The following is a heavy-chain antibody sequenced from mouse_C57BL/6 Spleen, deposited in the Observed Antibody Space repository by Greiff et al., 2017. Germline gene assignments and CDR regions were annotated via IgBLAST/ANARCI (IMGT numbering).Heavy chain of an antibody. D-gene: IGHD1-1*01. CDR2: INPNNGGT. Sequence: EVQLQQSGPELVKPGASVKMSCKASGYTFTDYNMHWVKQSHGKSLEWIGYINPNNGGTSYNQKFKGKATLTVNKSSSTAYMELRSLTSEDSAVYYCARKGWNYYGSSHWYFDVWGTGTTVTVSS. CDR3: ARKGWNYYGSSHWYFDV. V-gene: IGHV1-22*01. J-gene: IGHJ1*03. CDR1: GYTFTDYN.